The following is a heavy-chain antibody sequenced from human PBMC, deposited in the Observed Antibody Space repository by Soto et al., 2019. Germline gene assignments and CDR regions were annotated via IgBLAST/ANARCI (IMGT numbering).Heavy chain of an antibody. CDR2: ISHDGSNK. V-gene: IGHV3-30*18. CDR1: GFTFSSYG. D-gene: IGHD5-12*01. Sequence: QVQLVESGGGVVQPGRSLRLSCAASGFTFSSYGMHWVRQAPGKGLEWVAVISHDGSNKYYADSVKGRFTISRDNSKNTLYLQMNSLRAEDTAVYYCAKDKKWLRYYYYGMDVWGQGTTVTVSS. CDR3: AKDKKWLRYYYYGMDV. J-gene: IGHJ6*02.